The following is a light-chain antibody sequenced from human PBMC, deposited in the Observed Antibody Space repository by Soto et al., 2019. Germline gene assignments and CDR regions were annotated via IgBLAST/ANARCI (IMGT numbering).Light chain of an antibody. CDR3: QQTYTLPRT. J-gene: IGKJ1*01. CDR1: QTVRKY. Sequence: DVHMTQSASSLSASVGYRFTIVCRASQTVRKYVNWYQQKPGKVPDLLIYTASTLYSGVPSRFSGRGSGTEFTLTISSLQPEDFEPYYCQQTYTLPRTFAQGTKVDIK. CDR2: TAS. V-gene: IGKV1-39*01.